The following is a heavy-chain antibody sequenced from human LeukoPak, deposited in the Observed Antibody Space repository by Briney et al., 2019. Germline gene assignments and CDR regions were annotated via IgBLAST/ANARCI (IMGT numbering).Heavy chain of an antibody. J-gene: IGHJ4*02. D-gene: IGHD6-19*01. CDR3: ARGVVVAGLRYYFDS. CDR2: IHSTGST. V-gene: IGHV4-4*07. Sequence: SETLSLTCTVSGGSISSYYWSWIRQPAGKGLEWIGRIHSTGSTKYSPSLESRLTMSLDTSKDQFSLKLTSVTAADTAVYYCARGVVVAGLRYYFDSWGQGSLVSVSS. CDR1: GGSISSYY.